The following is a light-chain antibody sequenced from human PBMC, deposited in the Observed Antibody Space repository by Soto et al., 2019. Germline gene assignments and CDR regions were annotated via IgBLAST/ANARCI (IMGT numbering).Light chain of an antibody. CDR2: SND. CDR3: ATWDDSLNGVV. V-gene: IGLV1-44*01. Sequence: QSVLTQPPSACGTPGQRVSISCSGGSSNIGTNTVNWYQHLPGTAPKLLIFSNDERPSGVPDRFSGSKSGTSASLAISGLQSDDEADYYCATWDDSLNGVVFGGGTKLTV. CDR1: SSNIGTNT. J-gene: IGLJ2*01.